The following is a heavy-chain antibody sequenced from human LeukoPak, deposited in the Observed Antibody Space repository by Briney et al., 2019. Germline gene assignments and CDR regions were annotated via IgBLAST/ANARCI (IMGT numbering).Heavy chain of an antibody. CDR2: MTGNGGSL. Sequence: GGSLRLSCAASGFTFRTYAMGWVRQAPGKGLEWVSGMTGNGGSLYYAGSVKGRFTISRDNSNNTLYLQMNSLRAEDTAIYYCAKVRSAVVAAATNYWGQGTLVTVSS. D-gene: IGHD2-15*01. CDR1: GFTFRTYA. J-gene: IGHJ4*02. CDR3: AKVRSAVVAAATNY. V-gene: IGHV3-23*01.